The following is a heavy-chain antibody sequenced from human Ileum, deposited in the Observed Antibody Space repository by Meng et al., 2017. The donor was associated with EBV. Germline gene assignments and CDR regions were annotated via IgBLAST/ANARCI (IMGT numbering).Heavy chain of an antibody. CDR2: SYNRGST. J-gene: IGHJ4*02. CDR1: GGSISSGDYY. D-gene: IGHD2-21*01. V-gene: IGHV4-30-4*01. CDR3: AREGRSHQVGVSVY. Sequence: VRLQASGPGLVKPSQTRSLTCTVSGGSISSGDYYWSWIRQPPGKGLEWIGYSYNRGSTYYNPSLKSRVTISVDTSKNQFSLKLRFVTAADTAVYYCAREGRSHQVGVSVYWGQGNLVTVSS.